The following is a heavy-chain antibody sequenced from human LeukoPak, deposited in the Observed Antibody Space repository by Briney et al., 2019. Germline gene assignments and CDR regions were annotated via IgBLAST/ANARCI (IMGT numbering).Heavy chain of an antibody. CDR2: ISADNGNT. CDR1: GYTFTSYG. Sequence: ASVKVSCKASGYTFTSYGISWVRQAPGQGLEWMGWISADNGNTNYAQNLQGRVTMTTDTSTSTAYMELRSLRSDDTAVFYCARDRHNTYYYDSSGYKYWGQGTLVTVCS. J-gene: IGHJ4*02. V-gene: IGHV1-18*01. CDR3: ARDRHNTYYYDSSGYKY. D-gene: IGHD3-22*01.